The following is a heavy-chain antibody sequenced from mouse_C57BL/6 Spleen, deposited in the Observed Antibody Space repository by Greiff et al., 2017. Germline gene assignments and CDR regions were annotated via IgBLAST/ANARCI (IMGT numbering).Heavy chain of an antibody. J-gene: IGHJ4*01. D-gene: IGHD1-1*01. CDR2: INPNNGGT. Sequence: EVQLQQSGPELVKPGASVKISCKASGYTFTDYYMNWVKQSHGKSLEWIGDINPNNGGTSYNQKFKGKATLTVDKSSSTAYIELRSLTSEDSAVYYCARNYGSRGYYYAMDYWGQGTSVTVSS. V-gene: IGHV1-26*01. CDR3: ARNYGSRGYYYAMDY. CDR1: GYTFTDYY.